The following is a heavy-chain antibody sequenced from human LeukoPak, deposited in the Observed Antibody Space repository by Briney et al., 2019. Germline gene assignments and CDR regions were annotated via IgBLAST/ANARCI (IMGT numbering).Heavy chain of an antibody. CDR2: ISFGGHET. V-gene: IGHV3-30*04. Sequence: GGSLRLSCAASGFTFRRYALHWVRQAPGKGLEWVAVISFGGHETYYADSVRGRFTISRDYSKNTLYLQMNNLGADDTAVYYCARAGRGLGYYFDYWGQGAQVTVSS. J-gene: IGHJ4*02. CDR3: ARAGRGLGYYFDY. D-gene: IGHD3-10*01. CDR1: GFTFRRYA.